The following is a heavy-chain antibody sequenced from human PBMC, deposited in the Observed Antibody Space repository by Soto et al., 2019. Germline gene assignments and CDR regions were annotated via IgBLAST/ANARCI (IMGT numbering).Heavy chain of an antibody. CDR3: ARGTPVPTDFFDS. J-gene: IGHJ4*02. Sequence: QVQLVQSGAEVKKPGSSVKVSCKASGCTSSSESISWLRQAPGQGLEWMGRIIPMFGIAKYAQKFQGRVTITADRSSHTAYMELSSLRSDDTAVYFGARGTPVPTDFFDSWGQGTLLSVSS. D-gene: IGHD4-17*01. CDR2: IIPMFGIA. CDR1: GCTSSSES. V-gene: IGHV1-69*02.